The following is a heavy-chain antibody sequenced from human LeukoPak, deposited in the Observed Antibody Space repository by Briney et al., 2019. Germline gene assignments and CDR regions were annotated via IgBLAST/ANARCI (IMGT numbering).Heavy chain of an antibody. D-gene: IGHD3-10*01. CDR1: GFTFSSYA. CDR3: AKGKRYYGSGSPEVYFDY. V-gene: IGHV3-23*01. J-gene: IGHJ4*02. Sequence: GGSLGLSCAASGFTFSSYAMSWVRQAPGKGLEWVSAISGSGGSTYYADSVKGRFTISRDNSKNTLYLQMNSLRAEDTAVYYCAKGKRYYGSGSPEVYFDYWGQGTPVTVSS. CDR2: ISGSGGST.